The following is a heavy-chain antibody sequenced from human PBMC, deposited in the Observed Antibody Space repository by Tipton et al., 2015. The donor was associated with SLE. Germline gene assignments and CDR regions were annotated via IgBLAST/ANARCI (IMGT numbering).Heavy chain of an antibody. J-gene: IGHJ4*02. CDR3: ARDSGYSSSFDY. V-gene: IGHV4-31*03. CDR1: GGSISSGGYY. CDR2: IYYSGST. D-gene: IGHD6-6*01. Sequence: LRLSCTVSGGSISSGGYYWSWIRQHPGKGLEWIGYIYYSGSTYYNPSLKSRVTISVDTSKNQFSLKLSSVTAADTAVYYCARDSGYSSSFDYWGQGTLVTVSS.